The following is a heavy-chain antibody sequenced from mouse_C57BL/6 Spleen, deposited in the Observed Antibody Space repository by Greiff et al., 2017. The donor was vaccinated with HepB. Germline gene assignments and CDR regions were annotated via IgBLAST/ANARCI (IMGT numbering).Heavy chain of an antibody. Sequence: EVMLVESGGGLVQPGGSLKLSCAASGFTFSDYGMAWVRQAPRKGPEWVAFISNLACSIYYADTVTGRFTISRENAKNTLYLEMSSLRSEDTAMYDCARTAQDLRGGFAYWGQGTLVTVSA. J-gene: IGHJ3*01. V-gene: IGHV5-15*01. CDR3: ARTAQDLRGGFAY. CDR1: GFTFSDYG. CDR2: ISNLACSI. D-gene: IGHD3-2*02.